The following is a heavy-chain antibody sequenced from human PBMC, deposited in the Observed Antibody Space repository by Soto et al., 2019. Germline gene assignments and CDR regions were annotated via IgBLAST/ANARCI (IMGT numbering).Heavy chain of an antibody. J-gene: IGHJ4*02. D-gene: IGHD5-12*01. CDR1: GFTFSNAW. CDR2: IKSKTDGGTT. Sequence: GGSLRLSCAASGFTFSNAWMNWVRQAPGKGLEWVGRIKSKTDGGTTDYAAPVKGRFTISRDDSKNTLYLQMNSLKTEDTAVYYCTTDPSLIVANQYDYWGQGTLVTVSS. CDR3: TTDPSLIVANQYDY. V-gene: IGHV3-15*07.